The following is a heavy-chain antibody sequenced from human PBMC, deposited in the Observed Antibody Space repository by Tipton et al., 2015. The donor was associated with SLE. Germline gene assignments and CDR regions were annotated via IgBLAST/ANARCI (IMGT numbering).Heavy chain of an antibody. CDR1: SYSIYNGFY. D-gene: IGHD3-10*01. Sequence: TLSLTCSVSSYSIYNGFYWGWIRQSPGKGLEWIGSIYRSGTAYYNPSLKSRVTMSVDTSKNQFSLKLSSVTAADTAVYYCARDLAIGGWFDPWGQGTLVTVSS. V-gene: IGHV4-38-2*02. J-gene: IGHJ5*02. CDR3: ARDLAIGGWFDP. CDR2: IYRSGTA.